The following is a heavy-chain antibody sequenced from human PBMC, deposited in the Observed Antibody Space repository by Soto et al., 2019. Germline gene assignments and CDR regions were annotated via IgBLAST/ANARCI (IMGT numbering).Heavy chain of an antibody. D-gene: IGHD2-21*02. V-gene: IGHV4-59*01. CDR3: ARGGPYTATYYYYYGMDV. J-gene: IGHJ6*02. CDR1: GGSISSYY. CDR2: IYYSGST. Sequence: SETLSLTCTVSGGSISSYYWRWIRQPPGKXLEWIGYIYYSGSTNYNPSLKSRVTISVDTSKNQFSLKLSSVTAADTAVYYCARGGPYTATYYYYYGMDVWGQGTTVTVSS.